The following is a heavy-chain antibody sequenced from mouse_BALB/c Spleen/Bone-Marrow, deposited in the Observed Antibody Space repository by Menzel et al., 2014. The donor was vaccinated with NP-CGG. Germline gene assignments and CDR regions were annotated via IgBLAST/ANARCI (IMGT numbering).Heavy chain of an antibody. CDR3: ASYYGSSWYFDV. CDR2: INPYNGGA. CDR1: GYSFTGYT. D-gene: IGHD1-1*01. V-gene: IGHV1-31*01. Sequence: EVQLQQSGPELVKPGASMKISCKASGYSFTGYTMNWVKQSHGKNLEWIGLINPYNGGASYNQKFKGKATLTVDKSSRTAYMEFLSLTSEDSAVYYCASYYGSSWYFDVWGAGTTVTVSS. J-gene: IGHJ1*01.